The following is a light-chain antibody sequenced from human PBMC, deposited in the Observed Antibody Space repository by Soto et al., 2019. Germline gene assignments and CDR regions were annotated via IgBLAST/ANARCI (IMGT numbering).Light chain of an antibody. Sequence: LMNQSPSTLSASVGDRVTITCRASQSISSWLAWYQQKPGKAPKLLIYDASSLESGVPSRFSGSGSGTEVTLTISSLQPDDFATYYCQQYNSYPWTFGQGTKVEIK. CDR3: QQYNSYPWT. V-gene: IGKV1-5*01. CDR1: QSISSW. CDR2: DAS. J-gene: IGKJ1*01.